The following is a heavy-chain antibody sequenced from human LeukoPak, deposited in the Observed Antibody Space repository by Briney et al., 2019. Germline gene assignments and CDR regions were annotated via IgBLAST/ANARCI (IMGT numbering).Heavy chain of an antibody. CDR3: AKERQAYYYYGMDV. CDR1: GFTFDDYV. CDR2: ISRDGEST. Sequence: GGSLRLSCVASGFTFDDYVMHWVRKAPGKGLEFVSVISRDGESTYYADSVKGRFTISRDNSENSLYLQMNSLRIEDTAVYYCAKERQAYYYYGMDVWGQGTLVTVSS. V-gene: IGHV3-43*02. J-gene: IGHJ6*02.